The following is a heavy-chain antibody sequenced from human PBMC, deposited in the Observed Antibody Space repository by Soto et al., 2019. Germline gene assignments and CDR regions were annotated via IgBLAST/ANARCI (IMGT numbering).Heavy chain of an antibody. CDR2: IYWVVDK. CDR1: GFSLTTRGVG. V-gene: IGHV2-5*02. CDR3: AHRQGFGELSY. D-gene: IGHD3-10*01. Sequence: QITFKESGPTLVKPTQTLTLTCTFSGFSLTTRGVGVGWIRQSPGKALKWLAPIYWVVDKRYSPSLKSGPTITXXTSKNQVVLTITNTDPVDTGTYYCAHRQGFGELSYWGQGTLVTVSS. J-gene: IGHJ4*02.